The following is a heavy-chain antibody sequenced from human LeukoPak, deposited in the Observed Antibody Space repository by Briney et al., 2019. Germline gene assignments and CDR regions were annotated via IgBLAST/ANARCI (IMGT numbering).Heavy chain of an antibody. CDR1: GGSISSYY. D-gene: IGHD3-10*01. CDR3: ARVEEGYGSGRRENYYYYYMDV. J-gene: IGHJ6*03. Sequence: SETLSLTCTVSGGSISSYYWSWIRQPPGKGLEWIGYIYYSGGTNYNPSLKSRVTISVDTSKNQFSLKLRSVTAADTAVYYCARVEEGYGSGRRENYYYYYMDVWGKGTTITISS. CDR2: IYYSGGT. V-gene: IGHV4-59*01.